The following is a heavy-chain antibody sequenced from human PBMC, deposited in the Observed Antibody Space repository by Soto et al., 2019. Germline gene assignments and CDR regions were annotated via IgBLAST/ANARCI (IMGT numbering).Heavy chain of an antibody. Sequence: ASVKVSCKASGGTLSSYTISWVRQAPGQGLEWMGRIIPILGIANYAQKFQGRVTITADKSTSTAYMELSSLRYEDTAVYYCARANFDAGYYYYYMDVWGKGTTVTVSS. CDR1: GGTLSSYT. V-gene: IGHV1-69*02. J-gene: IGHJ6*03. D-gene: IGHD7-27*01. CDR2: IIPILGIA. CDR3: ARANFDAGYYYYYMDV.